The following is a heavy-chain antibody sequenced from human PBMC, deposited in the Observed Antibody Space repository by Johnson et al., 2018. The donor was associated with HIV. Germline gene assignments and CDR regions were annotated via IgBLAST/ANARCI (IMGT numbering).Heavy chain of an antibody. V-gene: IGHV3-30*04. Sequence: QMQLVESGGGVVQPGRSLRLSCAASGFTFSSYAMHWVRQAPGKGLEWVAVISYNGSNEYYADSVKGRFTISRDNSKNTLYLQVNSLRPEDTAIYYCARDRITYDDFWSGSGGAFDIWGQGTMVTVSS. CDR3: ARDRITYDDFWSGSGGAFDI. J-gene: IGHJ3*02. D-gene: IGHD3-3*01. CDR2: ISYNGSNE. CDR1: GFTFSSYA.